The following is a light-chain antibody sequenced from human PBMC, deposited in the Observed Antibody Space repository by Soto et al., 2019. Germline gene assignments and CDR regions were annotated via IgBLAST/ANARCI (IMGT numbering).Light chain of an antibody. CDR2: DAS. J-gene: IGKJ4*01. CDR3: HHLNTYALT. Sequence: DIQLTQSHSTLSASVGDRVTIRCRDSQSISSWLAFYQQKPRKAPKRLIYDASRLEIGVPSSFSDSGSGTECTLTFISLQPKAFETYPCHHLNTYALTLGGGSKV. CDR1: QSISSW. V-gene: IGKV1-5*01.